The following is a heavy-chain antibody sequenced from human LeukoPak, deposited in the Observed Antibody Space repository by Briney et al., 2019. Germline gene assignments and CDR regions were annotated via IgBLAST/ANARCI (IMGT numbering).Heavy chain of an antibody. CDR1: GGSFSGYY. V-gene: IGHV4-34*01. CDR2: INHSGST. D-gene: IGHD3-9*01. J-gene: IGHJ4*02. CDR3: ARHLYYDILTPRSRFDY. Sequence: SGTLSLTCAVYGGSFSGYYWSWIRQPPGKGLEWIGEINHSGSTNYNPSLKSRVTISVDTSKNQFSLKLSSVTAADTAVYYCARHLYYDILTPRSRFDYWGQGTLVTVSS.